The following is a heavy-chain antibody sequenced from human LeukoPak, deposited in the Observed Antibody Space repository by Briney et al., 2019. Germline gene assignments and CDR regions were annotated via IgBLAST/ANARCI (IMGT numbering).Heavy chain of an antibody. J-gene: IGHJ4*02. CDR3: ALVRAARSFDY. Sequence: KPSETLSLTCTVSGGSISSYYWSWLRQPAGKGREGFGRIYTSGSTNYNPSLKSRVTMSVDTSKNQFSLKLSSVTAADTAVYYCALVRAARSFDYWGQGTLVTVSS. V-gene: IGHV4-4*07. CDR2: IYTSGST. D-gene: IGHD6-6*01. CDR1: GGSISSYY.